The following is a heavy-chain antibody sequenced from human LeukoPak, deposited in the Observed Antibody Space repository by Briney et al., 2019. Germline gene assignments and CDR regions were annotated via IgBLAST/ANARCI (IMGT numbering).Heavy chain of an antibody. CDR3: ARSSYYFDF. CDR2: ISSDERST. Sequence: GGSLRLSCAASGFTFSNYRMHWVRQAPEEGLVWVSRISSDERSTDYADSVKGRFTISRDNAKNTLYLQMNSLRAEDTAVYYCARSSYYFDFWGQGTLVTVSS. J-gene: IGHJ4*02. D-gene: IGHD3-10*01. CDR1: GFTFSNYR. V-gene: IGHV3-74*01.